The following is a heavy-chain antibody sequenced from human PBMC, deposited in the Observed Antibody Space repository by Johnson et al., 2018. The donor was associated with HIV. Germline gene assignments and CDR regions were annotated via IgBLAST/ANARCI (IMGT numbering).Heavy chain of an antibody. J-gene: IGHJ3*02. CDR2: IYSGGST. CDR3: TTNPVAFDI. V-gene: IGHV3-66*01. D-gene: IGHD1-14*01. CDR1: GFTFSNAW. Sequence: VQLVESGGGLVKPGGSLRLSCAASGFTFSNAWMSWVRQAPGKGLEWVSVIYSGGSTYYADSVKGRFTISRDNSKNTLYLQMNSLRAEDTAVYYCTTNPVAFDIWGQGTMVTVSS.